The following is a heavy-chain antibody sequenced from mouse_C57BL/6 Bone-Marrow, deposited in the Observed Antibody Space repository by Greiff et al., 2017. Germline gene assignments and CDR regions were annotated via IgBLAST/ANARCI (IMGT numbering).Heavy chain of an antibody. CDR1: GYAFSSSW. CDR2: IYPGDGDT. Sequence: QVQLQQSGPELVKPGASVKISCKASGYAFSSSWMNWVKQRPGKGLAWIGRIYPGDGDTNYNGKFKGKATLTADKSSSTAYMEISSLTSEDSAVDFCARTRVYDPCFADWGQGTTVTVSA. CDR3: ARTRVYDPCFAD. J-gene: IGHJ3*01. V-gene: IGHV1-82*01. D-gene: IGHD2-3*01.